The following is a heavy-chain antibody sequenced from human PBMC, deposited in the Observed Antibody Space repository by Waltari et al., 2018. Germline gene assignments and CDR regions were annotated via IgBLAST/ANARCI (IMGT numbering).Heavy chain of an antibody. CDR1: VESFSVYY. D-gene: IGHD6-13*01. Sequence: QVQLQQWGAGLLTPSETLSLTCAVFVESFSVYYRCWSRQPPGKGLEWIGEINHSGSTNYNPSLKSRVTISVDTSKNQFSLKLSSVTAADTAVYCCASSSWYTFFYFDLWGRGTLVTVSS. V-gene: IGHV4-34*01. CDR3: ASSSWYTFFYFDL. CDR2: INHSGST. J-gene: IGHJ2*01.